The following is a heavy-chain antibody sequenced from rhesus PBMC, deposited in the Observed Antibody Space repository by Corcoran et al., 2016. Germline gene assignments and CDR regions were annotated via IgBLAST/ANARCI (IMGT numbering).Heavy chain of an antibody. Sequence: QVQLQESGPGLVKPLETLSLTCAVSGGSISSNYWSWIRQAPGKGLEWIGYIYGSDSGTNHHPSHKSRFTLSVATSKNQLSLKLSSVTAAATAVYYCASRGSAALYAFDFWGQGLRVTVSS. J-gene: IGHJ3*01. CDR2: IYGSDSGT. V-gene: IGHV4S11*01. CDR3: ASRGSAALYAFDF. D-gene: IGHD6-31*01. CDR1: GGSISSNY.